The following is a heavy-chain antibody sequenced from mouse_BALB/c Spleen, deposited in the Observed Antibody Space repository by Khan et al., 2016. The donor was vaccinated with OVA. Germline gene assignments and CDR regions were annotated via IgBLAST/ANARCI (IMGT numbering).Heavy chain of an antibody. J-gene: IGHJ3*01. CDR1: DYTFTNYW. D-gene: IGHD1-1*01. Sequence: VELVESGAELAKPGASVKMSCKASDYTFTNYWMHWVKQRPGQGLEWIGYINPSTDYTEYNQKFKDKATLTADKSSSTAYMQLSSLTSEDSAVYYCVNHGSSSAWFTYWGQGILVTVSA. V-gene: IGHV1-7*01. CDR2: INPSTDYT. CDR3: VNHGSSSAWFTY.